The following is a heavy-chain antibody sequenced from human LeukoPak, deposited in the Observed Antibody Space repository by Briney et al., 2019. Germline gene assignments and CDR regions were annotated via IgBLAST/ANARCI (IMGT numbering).Heavy chain of an antibody. J-gene: IGHJ4*02. V-gene: IGHV1-18*01. CDR3: ARDSEYNSSDPLDY. CDR2: ISAYNGNT. CDR1: GYTFTSYG. Sequence: ASAKVSCKASGYTFTSYGISWVRQAPGQGLEWMGWISAYNGNTNYAQKLQGRVTMTTDTSTSTAYMELRSLRSDDTAVYYCARDSEYNSSDPLDYWGQGTLVTVSS. D-gene: IGHD6-6*01.